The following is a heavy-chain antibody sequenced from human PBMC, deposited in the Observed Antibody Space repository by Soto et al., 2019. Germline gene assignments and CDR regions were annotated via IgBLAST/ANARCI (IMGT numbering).Heavy chain of an antibody. V-gene: IGHV3-23*01. D-gene: IGHD2-2*01. Sequence: PGRSLRLPYAASGCTFSNYAISWVRQAPGKGLEWVSGISGSGKSTYYADSVKGRFTISRDNSKNTLFLQMNSLRVEDTAMYYCAKSDIVVVPAAVVDYWGQGTQVTVSS. CDR2: ISGSGKST. CDR1: GCTFSNYA. CDR3: AKSDIVVVPAAVVDY. J-gene: IGHJ4*02.